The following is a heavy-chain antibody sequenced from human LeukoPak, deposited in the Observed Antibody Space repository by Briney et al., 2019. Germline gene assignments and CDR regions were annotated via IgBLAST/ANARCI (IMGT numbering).Heavy chain of an antibody. J-gene: IGHJ3*02. D-gene: IGHD5-18*01. V-gene: IGHV4-59*08. CDR2: IYYSGST. Sequence: SETLSLTCTVSGGSISSYYWSWIRQPPGKGLERIGYIYYSGSTNYNPSLKSRVTISVDTSKNQFSLKLSSVTAADTAVYYCARRGYSYGYDAFDIWGQGTMVTVSS. CDR1: GGSISSYY. CDR3: ARRGYSYGYDAFDI.